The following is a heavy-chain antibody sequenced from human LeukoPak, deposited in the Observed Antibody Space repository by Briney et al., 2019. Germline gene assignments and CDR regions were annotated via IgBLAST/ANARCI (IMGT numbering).Heavy chain of an antibody. D-gene: IGHD3-16*01. CDR3: AKGSFEYYDYVWGSYAGFDY. J-gene: IGHJ4*02. CDR1: GFTFSSYA. V-gene: IGHV3-23*01. Sequence: GGSLRLSCAASGFTFSSYAMSWVRQAPGKGLEWVSAISGSGGSTYYADSVKGRFTISRDNSKNTLYLQMNSLRAEDTAVYYCAKGSFEYYDYVWGSYAGFDYWGQGTLVTVSS. CDR2: ISGSGGST.